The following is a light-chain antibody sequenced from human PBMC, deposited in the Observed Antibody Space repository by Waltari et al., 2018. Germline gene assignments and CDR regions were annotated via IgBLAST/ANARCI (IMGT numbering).Light chain of an antibody. CDR1: PSVSGW. CDR3: QEYSTYSRT. J-gene: IGKJ1*01. V-gene: IGKV1-5*03. Sequence: DIQMTQSPSTLSASVGDRITVTCLASPSVSGWLAWYQQKQGKAPNLLMYNASTLESGVPSRFSGSGYWTEFTLTISSLQTDDCATYYCQEYSTYSRTFGQVIKVEIK. CDR2: NAS.